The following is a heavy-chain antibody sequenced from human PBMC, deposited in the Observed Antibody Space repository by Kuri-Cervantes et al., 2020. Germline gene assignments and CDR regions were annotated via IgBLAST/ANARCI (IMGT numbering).Heavy chain of an antibody. CDR2: INHSGIT. J-gene: IGHJ6*04. Sequence: GSLRLSCAASGFTFSTYAMSWVRQAPGKGLEWIGEINHSGITKHNPSLKSRVTMSVDTSKNQLSLKLSSVTAADTAVYFCASLWSFDFWSSLDVWGKGTTVTVSS. V-gene: IGHV4-34*01. CDR3: ASLWSFDFWSSLDV. CDR1: GFTFSTYA. D-gene: IGHD3-3*01.